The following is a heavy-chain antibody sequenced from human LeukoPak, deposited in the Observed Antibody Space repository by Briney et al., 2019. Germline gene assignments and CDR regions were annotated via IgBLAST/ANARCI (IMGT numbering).Heavy chain of an antibody. CDR2: VSGGGGST. V-gene: IGHV3-23*01. D-gene: IGHD4-17*01. CDR1: GFTFSSYA. Sequence: GGSLRLSCAASGFTFSSYAMGWVRQAPGKGLEWVSAVSGGGGSTYYADSVKGRFTISRDNSKNTLYLQMNSLRAEDTAVYYCAKGADYGDYRFDYWGQGTLVTVSS. CDR3: AKGADYGDYRFDY. J-gene: IGHJ4*02.